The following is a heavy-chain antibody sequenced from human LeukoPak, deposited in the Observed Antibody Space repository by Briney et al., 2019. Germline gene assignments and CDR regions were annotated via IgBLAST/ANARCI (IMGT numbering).Heavy chain of an antibody. CDR1: GGTFSSYA. CDR3: ARVRRVGIQGYYYYMDV. V-gene: IGHV1-69*05. CDR2: IIPIFGTA. D-gene: IGHD5-18*01. Sequence: SVKVSCKASGGTFSSYAISWVRQAPGQGLEWMGGIIPIFGTANYAQKFQGRVTITTDESTSTAYMELSSLRSEDTAVYYCARVRRVGIQGYYYYMDVWGKGTTVTVSS. J-gene: IGHJ6*03.